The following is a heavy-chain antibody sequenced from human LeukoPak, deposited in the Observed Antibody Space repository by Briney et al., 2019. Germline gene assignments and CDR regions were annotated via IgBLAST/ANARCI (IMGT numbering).Heavy chain of an antibody. V-gene: IGHV5-51*01. CDR1: GYSFTSYW. CDR2: IYSGDSDT. D-gene: IGHD5-18*01. J-gene: IGHJ4*02. CDR3: ARPSDTAMGQFDY. Sequence: GESLKISCKGSGYSFTSYWIGWVRQMPGKGLEWMGIIYSGDSDTRYSPSFQGQVTISADKSISTAYLQWSSLKASDTAMYYCARPSDTAMGQFDYWGQGTLVTVSS.